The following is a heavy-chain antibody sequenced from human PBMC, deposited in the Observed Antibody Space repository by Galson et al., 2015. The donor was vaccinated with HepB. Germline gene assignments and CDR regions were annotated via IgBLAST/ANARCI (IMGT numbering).Heavy chain of an antibody. V-gene: IGHV1-18*01. CDR3: ARDITTIGWFDP. Sequence: SVKVSCKASGYTFTSYGISWVRQAPGQGLEWMGWISAYNGNTNYAQKLQGRVTMATDTSTSTAYMELRSLRSDDTAVYYCARDITTIGWFDPWGQGTLVTVSS. D-gene: IGHD3-3*01. CDR2: ISAYNGNT. CDR1: GYTFTSYG. J-gene: IGHJ5*02.